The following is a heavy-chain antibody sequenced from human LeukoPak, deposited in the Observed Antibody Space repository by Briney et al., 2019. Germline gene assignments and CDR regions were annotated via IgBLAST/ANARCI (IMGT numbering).Heavy chain of an antibody. Sequence: ASVKVSCKVSGYTLTELSMHWVRQAPGKGLEWMGGFDPEDGETIYAQKFQGRVTMTEDTSTDTAYMELSSLRSEDTAVYYCARDGGSYSKFDYWGQGTLVTVSS. CDR2: FDPEDGET. D-gene: IGHD1-26*01. CDR3: ARDGGSYSKFDY. J-gene: IGHJ4*02. CDR1: GYTLTELS. V-gene: IGHV1-24*01.